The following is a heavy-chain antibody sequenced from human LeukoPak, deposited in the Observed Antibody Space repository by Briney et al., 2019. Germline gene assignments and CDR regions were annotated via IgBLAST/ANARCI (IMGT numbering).Heavy chain of an antibody. CDR3: ASVYVTVVRGSWFDP. D-gene: IGHD3-10*01. V-gene: IGHV4-34*01. J-gene: IGHJ5*02. CDR2: ITDTGST. Sequence: SETLSLTCAVFGGSFSGYSWTWIRQPPGKGLEWIGEITDTGSTNYNRSLTSRLTISLDTSQNQLSLILRSVTAADTAVYYCASVYVTVVRGSWFDPWGQGTLVTVSS. CDR1: GGSFSGYS.